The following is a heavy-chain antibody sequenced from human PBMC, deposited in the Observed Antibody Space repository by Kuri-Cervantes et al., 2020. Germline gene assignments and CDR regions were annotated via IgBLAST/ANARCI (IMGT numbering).Heavy chain of an antibody. CDR3: ARGLGSVGYWYFDL. V-gene: IGHV3-7*02. CDR1: GFTFSYFW. J-gene: IGHJ2*01. D-gene: IGHD1-26*01. CDR2: IKQDGSDK. Sequence: GESLKISCAASGFTFSYFWMSWVRQAPGKGLEWVAKIKQDGSDKYYVDSVKGRFTISRDNAKNSLYLQMNSLRAEDTAVYYCARGLGSVGYWYFDLWGRGTLVTVSS.